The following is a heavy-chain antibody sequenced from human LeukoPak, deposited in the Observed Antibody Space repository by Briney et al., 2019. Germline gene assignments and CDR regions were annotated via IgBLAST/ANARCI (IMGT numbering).Heavy chain of an antibody. Sequence: EPSQTLSLTCTVSGGSISSGSYYWSWIRRPAGKGLEWIGRIYTSGSTNYNPSLKSRVTISVDTSKNQFSLKLSSVTAADTAVYYCARDRYYDSSGYYYWGQGTLVTVSS. CDR3: ARDRYYDSSGYYY. V-gene: IGHV4-61*02. CDR1: GGSISSGSYY. J-gene: IGHJ4*02. CDR2: IYTSGST. D-gene: IGHD3-22*01.